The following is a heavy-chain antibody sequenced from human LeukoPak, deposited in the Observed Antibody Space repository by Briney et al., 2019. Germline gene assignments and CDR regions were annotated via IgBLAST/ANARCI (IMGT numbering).Heavy chain of an antibody. CDR2: IIPIFGTA. CDR1: GGTFSSYA. J-gene: IGHJ3*02. D-gene: IGHD4-17*01. Sequence: EASVKVSCKASGGTFSSYAISWARQAPGQGLEWMGGIIPIFGTANYAQKFQGRVTITTDESTSTAYMELSSLRSEDTAVYYCARPNTGDAFDIWGQGTMVTVSS. CDR3: ARPNTGDAFDI. V-gene: IGHV1-69*05.